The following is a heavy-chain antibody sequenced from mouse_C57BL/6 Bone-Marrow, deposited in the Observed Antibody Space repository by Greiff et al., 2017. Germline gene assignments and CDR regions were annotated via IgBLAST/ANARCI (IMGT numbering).Heavy chain of an antibody. CDR1: GYTFTDYY. V-gene: IGHV1-76*01. Sequence: VQLVESGAELVRPGASVKLSCKASGYTFTDYYINWVKQRPGQGLEWIARIYPGSGNTYYNEKFKGKATLTAEKSSSTAYMQLSSLTSEDSAVYFCARLTGTWYFDVWGTGTTVTVAS. CDR2: IYPGSGNT. J-gene: IGHJ1*03. D-gene: IGHD4-1*01. CDR3: ARLTGTWYFDV.